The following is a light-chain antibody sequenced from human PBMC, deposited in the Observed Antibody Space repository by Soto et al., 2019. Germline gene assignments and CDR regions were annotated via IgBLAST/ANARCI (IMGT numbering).Light chain of an antibody. CDR3: QQFDNSRYT. J-gene: IGKJ2*01. CDR2: GTS. CDR1: QSVSSTY. Sequence: ESVLTQSPGTLSLSPGERATLSCRASQSVSSTYLAWYQQKPGQAPRLIIYGTSSRATGIPDRFSGSGSGTDFTLTISRLEPEDFAVYYCQQFDNSRYTFGPGTKLEI. V-gene: IGKV3-20*01.